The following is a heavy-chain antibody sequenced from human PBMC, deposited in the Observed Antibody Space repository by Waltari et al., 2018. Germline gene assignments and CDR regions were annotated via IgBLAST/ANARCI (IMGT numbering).Heavy chain of an antibody. CDR3: APLGASSLTLTA. CDR1: GCTFRPYG. D-gene: IGHD1-26*01. J-gene: IGHJ4*02. CDR2: ISGSGSPT. V-gene: IGHV3-48*01. Sequence: EVQLVESGGGLVQPGGSLRLPCPASGCTFRPYGMNWVRQAPGKGLEWVSHISGSGSPTYYADSVKGRFTISRDNAMNSLYLQMNSLRAEDTAVYYCAPLGASSLTLTAWGQGTLVTVSS.